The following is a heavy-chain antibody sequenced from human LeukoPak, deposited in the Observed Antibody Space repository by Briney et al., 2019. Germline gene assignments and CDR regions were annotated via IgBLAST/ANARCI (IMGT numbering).Heavy chain of an antibody. Sequence: PSETLSLTCTVSGGSISSYYWSWIRQPPGKGLEWIGEINHSGSTNYNPSLKSRVTISVDRSKNQFSLKLSSVTAADTAVYYCARVAETIIVGATADYWGQGTLVTVSS. CDR3: ARVAETIIVGATADY. CDR1: GGSISSYY. CDR2: INHSGST. D-gene: IGHD1-26*01. J-gene: IGHJ4*02. V-gene: IGHV4-34*01.